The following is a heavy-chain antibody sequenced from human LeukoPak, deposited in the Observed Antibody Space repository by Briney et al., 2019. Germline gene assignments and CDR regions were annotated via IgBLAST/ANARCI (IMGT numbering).Heavy chain of an antibody. J-gene: IGHJ4*02. CDR2: MNPYGSAI. V-gene: IGHV3-7*01. CDR1: GFSFSGSW. Sequence: GGSLRLSCTASGFSFSGSWMSWVRQLPGKGLEWLADMNPYGSAILYVDSVKGRFTISRDNGENSLYLQMNSLRAEDAAVYYCARDLGTRKSIAFADWGQGTLVTVSS. CDR3: ARDLGTRKSIAFAD. D-gene: IGHD6-6*01.